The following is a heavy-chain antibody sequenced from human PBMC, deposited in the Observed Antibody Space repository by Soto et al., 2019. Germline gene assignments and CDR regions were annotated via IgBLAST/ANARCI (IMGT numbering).Heavy chain of an antibody. CDR3: EHSYYSGYVPFFDI. CDR2: IYWDDDK. D-gene: IGHD5-12*01. J-gene: IGHJ3*02. Sequence: QITLKESGPTLVKPTQTLTLTCTFSGFALSTSGVGVGWIRQPPGKALEWLALIYWDDDKRYSPSLKSRLTITKDTSKNQVVLTMTNMDPVDTATYYCEHSYYSGYVPFFDIWGQRTMVTVSS. CDR1: GFALSTSGVG. V-gene: IGHV2-5*02.